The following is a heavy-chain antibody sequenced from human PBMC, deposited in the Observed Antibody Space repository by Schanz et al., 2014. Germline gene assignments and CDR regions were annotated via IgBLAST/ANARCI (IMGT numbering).Heavy chain of an antibody. CDR3: AKDPHRDYGGKPQTFDI. CDR2: INQDASEK. Sequence: VQLEESGGGLVTPGGSLRLSCAASGFTFSDYYMSWIRQAPGKGLEWVANINQDASEKYYADSVKGRFTISRDNSKNTLYLQMSSLRAEDTALYYCAKDPHRDYGGKPQTFDIWGQGTMVTVSS. J-gene: IGHJ3*02. D-gene: IGHD4-17*01. V-gene: IGHV3-7*01. CDR1: GFTFSDYY.